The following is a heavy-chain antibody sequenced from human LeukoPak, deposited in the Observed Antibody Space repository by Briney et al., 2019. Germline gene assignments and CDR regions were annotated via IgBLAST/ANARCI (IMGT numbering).Heavy chain of an antibody. V-gene: IGHV3-21*01. Sequence: VGALRLSCAASGFTFSSYTMNWVRQAPGNGLEWVSSISSSSYIYYADSVKGRFTISRDNAKNSLYLHMNSLRAEGTAVYYCARDGVWGEILVVISFDIWGQGTMVTVSS. D-gene: IGHD3-22*01. CDR1: GFTFSSYT. CDR3: ARDGVWGEILVVISFDI. J-gene: IGHJ3*02. CDR2: ISSSSYI.